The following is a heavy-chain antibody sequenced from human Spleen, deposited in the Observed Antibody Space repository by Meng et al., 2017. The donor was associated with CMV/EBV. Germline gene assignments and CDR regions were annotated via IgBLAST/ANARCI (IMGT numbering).Heavy chain of an antibody. CDR2: IKQDGSEK. Sequence: GESLKISCAASGFTVSSNSMAWVRQAPGKGLEWVANIKQDGSEKYYVDSVKGRFTISRDNAKNSLYLQMNSLRAEDTAVYYCAREDSYYFDYWGQGTLVTVSS. V-gene: IGHV3-7*01. CDR3: AREDSYYFDY. CDR1: GFTVSSNS. D-gene: IGHD6-6*01. J-gene: IGHJ4*02.